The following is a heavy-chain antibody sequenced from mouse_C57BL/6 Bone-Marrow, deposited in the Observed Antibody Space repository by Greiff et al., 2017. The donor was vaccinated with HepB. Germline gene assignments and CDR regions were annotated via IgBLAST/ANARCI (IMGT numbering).Heavy chain of an antibody. J-gene: IGHJ4*01. D-gene: IGHD1-1*01. CDR3: ARGATVPSMDY. V-gene: IGHV1-53*01. CDR1: GYTFTSYW. CDR2: INPSNGGT. Sequence: QVHVKQPGTELVKPGASVKLSCKASGYTFTSYWMHWVKQRPGQGLEWIGNINPSNGGTNYNEKFKSKATLTVDKSSSTAYMQLSSLTSEDSAVYYCARGATVPSMDYWGQGTSVTVSS.